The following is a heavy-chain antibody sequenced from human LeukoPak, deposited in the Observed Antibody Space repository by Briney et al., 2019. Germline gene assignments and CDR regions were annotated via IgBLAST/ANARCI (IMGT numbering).Heavy chain of an antibody. Sequence: GRSLRLSCAASGFTFTSYGMHWVRQAPGKGLEGVAVISYDGSNKYYADSVKGRFTISRDNSKNTLYLQMNSLRAEDTAVYYCAKEGGYCSSTSCYHGVYYYYYGMDVWGQGTTVTVSS. CDR3: AKEGGYCSSTSCYHGVYYYYYGMDV. V-gene: IGHV3-30*18. D-gene: IGHD2-2*01. CDR2: ISYDGSNK. CDR1: GFTFTSYG. J-gene: IGHJ6*02.